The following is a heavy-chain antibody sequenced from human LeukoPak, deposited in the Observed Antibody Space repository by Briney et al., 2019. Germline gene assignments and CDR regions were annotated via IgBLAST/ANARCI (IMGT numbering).Heavy chain of an antibody. Sequence: PGGSLRLSCEASGFTFSSYAIRWVRQAPGTGLEWVSSIPGSGGATYYADSVRGRFSISRDSSKNTVYLQMNSLRAEDTAVYYCARNNGMDVWGQGTTVIVSS. CDR1: GFTFSSYA. V-gene: IGHV3-23*01. J-gene: IGHJ6*02. CDR2: IPGSGGAT. CDR3: ARNNGMDV.